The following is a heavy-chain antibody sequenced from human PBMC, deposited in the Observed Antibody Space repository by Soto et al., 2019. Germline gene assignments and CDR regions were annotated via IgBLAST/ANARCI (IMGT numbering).Heavy chain of an antibody. J-gene: IGHJ4*02. CDR2: IYRSGTT. D-gene: IGHD3-22*01. CDR3: ARGEILYAGSGYQSFYFDY. Sequence: PSETLSLTCTGSGGPVSSCSSYWSWIRQPPGKGLEWIGYIYRSGTTNYNPSLKSRVTISIDTSKSQFSLKLTSVTAADTAVYYCARGEILYAGSGYQSFYFDYWGQGTLVTVS. CDR1: GGPVSSCSSY. V-gene: IGHV4-61*01.